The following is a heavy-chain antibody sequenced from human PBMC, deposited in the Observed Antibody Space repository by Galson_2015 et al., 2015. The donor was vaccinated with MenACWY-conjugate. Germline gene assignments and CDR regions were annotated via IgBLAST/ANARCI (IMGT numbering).Heavy chain of an antibody. CDR1: GFTFSTYW. D-gene: IGHD3-16*01. Sequence: SLRLSCAASGFTFSTYWMHWVCQAPGKGLVWVSRINSDGRSTSYADSVKGRFTISRDNAKNMLFLQMNSLKVEDTAVYYCARSYVPGSDRKNYYMDVWGRGTTVTVSS. J-gene: IGHJ6*03. CDR3: ARSYVPGSDRKNYYMDV. CDR2: INSDGRST. V-gene: IGHV3-74*01.